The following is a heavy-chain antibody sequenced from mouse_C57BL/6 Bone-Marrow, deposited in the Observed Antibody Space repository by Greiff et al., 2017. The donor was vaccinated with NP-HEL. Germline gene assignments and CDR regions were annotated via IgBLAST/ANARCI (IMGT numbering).Heavy chain of an antibody. V-gene: IGHV14-4*01. D-gene: IGHD2-4*01. J-gene: IGHJ4*01. CDR2: IDPENGDT. CDR3: TTGRLRDAMDY. CDR1: GFNIKDDY. Sequence: VQLQQSGAELVRPGASVKLSCTASGFNIKDDYMHWVKQRPEQGLEWIGWIDPENGDTEYASKFQGKATITADTSSNTAYLQLSSLTSEDTAVYYCTTGRLRDAMDYWGQGTSVTVSS.